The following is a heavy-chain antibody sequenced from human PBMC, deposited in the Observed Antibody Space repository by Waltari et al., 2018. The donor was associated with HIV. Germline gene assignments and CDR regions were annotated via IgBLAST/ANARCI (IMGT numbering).Heavy chain of an antibody. CDR1: GGTFRSSA. J-gene: IGHJ5*02. CDR3: AREFYDGEEKYMVDGVDP. CDR2: IIPSYDLA. V-gene: IGHV1-69*04. D-gene: IGHD3-22*01. Sequence: QVHLVQSGTEVKKPGSSVTVSCRASGGTFRSSAFSWVRQAPGQGIQWMGRIIPSYDLADYAQNFKGRLTITADHSTGTTSMELSGLKSEDTAVYYCAREFYDGEEKYMVDGVDPWGRGTLVTVSS.